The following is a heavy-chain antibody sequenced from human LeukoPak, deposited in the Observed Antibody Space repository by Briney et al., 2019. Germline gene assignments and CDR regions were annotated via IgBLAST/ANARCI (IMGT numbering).Heavy chain of an antibody. CDR3: ARGSTARYYYDSSGYYRGAVDY. D-gene: IGHD3-22*01. Sequence: AASVKVSCKASGYTFTSYGISWVRQAPGQGLEWMGWINPSSGGTNYAQKFQGRVTVTRDTSTSTAYMELRSLRSDDTAVYYCARGSTARYYYDSSGYYRGAVDYWGQGTLVTVSS. CDR2: INPSSGGT. J-gene: IGHJ4*02. V-gene: IGHV1-18*01. CDR1: GYTFTSYG.